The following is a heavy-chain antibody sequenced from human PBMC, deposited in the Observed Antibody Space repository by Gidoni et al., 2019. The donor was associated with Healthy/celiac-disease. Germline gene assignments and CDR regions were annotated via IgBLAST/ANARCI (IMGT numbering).Heavy chain of an antibody. V-gene: IGHV4-59*01. CDR2: IYYSGST. CDR3: ARGIPYCSGGSCYSGWFDP. Sequence: QVQPQESGPGLVKPSETLSLTCTVSGGSISSDYWRWIRQPPGKGLEWIGYIYYSGSTNYNPSRKGRVTISVDTSKNPFSLKLSSVTAAYTAVYYCARGIPYCSGGSCYSGWFDPWGQGTLVTVSS. D-gene: IGHD2-15*01. CDR1: GGSISSDY. J-gene: IGHJ5*02.